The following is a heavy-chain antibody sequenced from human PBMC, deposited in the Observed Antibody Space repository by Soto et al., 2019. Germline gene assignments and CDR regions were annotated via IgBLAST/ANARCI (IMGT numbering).Heavy chain of an antibody. CDR3: ARDLQQWLYGMDV. J-gene: IGHJ6*02. CDR2: ISSSCSTI. CDR1: GFTFSSYE. Sequence: EVQLVESGGGLVQPGGSLRLSCAASGFTFSSYEMNWVRQAPGKGLEWVSYISSSCSTIYYADSVKGRFTISRDNAKNSLYLQMNSLRAEDTAVYYCARDLQQWLYGMDVWGQGTTVTVSS. V-gene: IGHV3-48*03. D-gene: IGHD6-19*01.